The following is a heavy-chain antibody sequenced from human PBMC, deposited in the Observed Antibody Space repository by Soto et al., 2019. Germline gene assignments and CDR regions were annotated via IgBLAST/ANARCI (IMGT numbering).Heavy chain of an antibody. J-gene: IGHJ4*02. CDR1: GGSMRDYY. V-gene: IGHV4-59*01. D-gene: IGHD1-1*01. CDR2: IYYSGNT. CDR3: ARQLGLWQPLDY. Sequence: SETLSLTCSVSGGSMRDYYWSWIRQAPGKGPEWIGYIYYSGNTNYNPSLKSRVTISVDMPKSLFSLKLNSVTAADTAVYYCARQLGLWQPLDYWGRGTLVTVSS.